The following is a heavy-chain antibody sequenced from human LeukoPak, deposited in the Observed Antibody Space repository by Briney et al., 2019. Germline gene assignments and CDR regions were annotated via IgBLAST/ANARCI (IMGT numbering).Heavy chain of an antibody. CDR2: MNPNSGNT. J-gene: IGHJ4*02. CDR1: GYTFTGYY. CDR3: ARVKMASDY. D-gene: IGHD2-8*01. Sequence: ASVKVSCKASGYTFTGYYMHRVRQAPGQGLEWMGWMNPNSGNTGYAQKFQGRVTMTRNTSISTAYMELSSLRSEDTAVYYCARVKMASDYWGQGTLVTVSS. V-gene: IGHV1-8*02.